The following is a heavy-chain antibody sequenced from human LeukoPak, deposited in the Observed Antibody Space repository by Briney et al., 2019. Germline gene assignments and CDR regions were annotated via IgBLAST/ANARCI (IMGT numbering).Heavy chain of an antibody. Sequence: GGSLRLSCAASGFTFSSYGMHWVRQAPGKGLEWVAVISYDGSNKYYADSVKGRFTISRDNSKNTLYLQMNSLRPEGTALYYCVRDFEWSFDTWDQGTLVTVSS. V-gene: IGHV3-30*03. D-gene: IGHD3-3*01. CDR3: VRDFEWSFDT. J-gene: IGHJ4*02. CDR1: GFTFSSYG. CDR2: ISYDGSNK.